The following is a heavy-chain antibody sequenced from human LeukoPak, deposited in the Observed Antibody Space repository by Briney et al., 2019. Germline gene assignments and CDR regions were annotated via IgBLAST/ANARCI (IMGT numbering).Heavy chain of an antibody. V-gene: IGHV1-18*01. Sequence: ASVKVSCKASGYTFTSYGISWVRQAPGQGLEWMGWISAYNGNTNYAQKLQGRVTMTTDTSTSTAYMELRSLRSDDTAVYYCATADYGDFYFDYWGQGTLVTASS. CDR1: GYTFTSYG. CDR2: ISAYNGNT. J-gene: IGHJ4*02. CDR3: ATADYGDFYFDY. D-gene: IGHD4-17*01.